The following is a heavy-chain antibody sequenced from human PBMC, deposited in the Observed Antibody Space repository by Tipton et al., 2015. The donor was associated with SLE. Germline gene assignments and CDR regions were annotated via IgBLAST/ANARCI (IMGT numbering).Heavy chain of an antibody. D-gene: IGHD6-19*01. CDR1: GFTFTDSY. Sequence: SLRLSCAASGFTFTDSYMTWIRQAPGKGLEWVSYINTISTSKYYADSVKGRFTISRDNAKNSLYLQMNSLRAEDTAVYYCAREEGQWDAFDIWGQGTMVTVSS. J-gene: IGHJ3*02. CDR3: AREEGQWDAFDI. V-gene: IGHV3-11*01. CDR2: INTISTSK.